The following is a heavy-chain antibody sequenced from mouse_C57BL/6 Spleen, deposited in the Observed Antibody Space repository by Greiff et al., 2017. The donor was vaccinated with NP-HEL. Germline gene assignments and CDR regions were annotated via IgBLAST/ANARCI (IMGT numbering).Heavy chain of an antibody. D-gene: IGHD2-1*01. J-gene: IGHJ3*01. Sequence: VQLQQSGTELVKPGASVKLSCKASGYTFTSYWMHWVKQRPGQGLEWIGNINPSNGGTNYNEKFKSKATLTVDKSSSTAYMQLSSLTSEDSAVFYCARGHYGNYGFAYWGQGTLVTVSA. V-gene: IGHV1-53*01. CDR3: ARGHYGNYGFAY. CDR1: GYTFTSYW. CDR2: INPSNGGT.